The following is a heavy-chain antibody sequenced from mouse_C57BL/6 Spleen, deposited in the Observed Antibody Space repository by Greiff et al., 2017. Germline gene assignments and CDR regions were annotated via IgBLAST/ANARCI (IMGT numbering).Heavy chain of an antibody. Sequence: VQLQQSGAELVKPGASVKLSCKASGYAFSSSWMNWVKQRPGQGLEWIGPINPGGGDTYYNGKFKGRATLTADKSSSTAYMQLSSLTSEDSAVXYCATTEVETAWFAYWGQGTLLTVSA. V-gene: IGHV1-82*01. CDR3: ATTEVETAWFAY. CDR2: INPGGGDT. D-gene: IGHD1-1*01. CDR1: GYAFSSSW. J-gene: IGHJ3*01.